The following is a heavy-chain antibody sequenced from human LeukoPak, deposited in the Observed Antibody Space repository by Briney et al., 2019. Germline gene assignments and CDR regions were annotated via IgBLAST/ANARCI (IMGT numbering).Heavy chain of an antibody. CDR1: GFTFSSYA. D-gene: IGHD6-6*01. J-gene: IGHJ4*02. Sequence: PGGTLRLSCAASGFTFSSYAMHWVRQAPGKGLEWVAVISYDGSNKYYADSVKGRFTISRDNSKNTLYLQMNSLRAEDTAVYYCARDPRQAGNGYFDYWGQGTLVTVSS. CDR3: ARDPRQAGNGYFDY. V-gene: IGHV3-30*04. CDR2: ISYDGSNK.